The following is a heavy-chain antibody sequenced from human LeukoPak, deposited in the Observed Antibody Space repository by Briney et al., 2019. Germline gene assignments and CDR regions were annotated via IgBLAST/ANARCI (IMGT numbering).Heavy chain of an antibody. CDR1: GGSISSSNW. J-gene: IGHJ4*02. V-gene: IGHV4-4*02. CDR2: IYHSGST. CDR3: ARDRGGLDCSSTSCDHY. D-gene: IGHD2-2*01. Sequence: SETLSLTCAVSGGSISSSNWWSWVRQPPGKGLEWIGEIYHSGSTNYNPSLKSRATISVDKSKNQFSLKLSSVTAADTAVYYCARDRGGLDCSSTSCDHYWGQGTLVTVSS.